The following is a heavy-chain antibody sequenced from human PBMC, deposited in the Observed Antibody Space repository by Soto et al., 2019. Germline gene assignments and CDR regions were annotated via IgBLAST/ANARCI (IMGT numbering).Heavy chain of an antibody. V-gene: IGHV3-23*01. Sequence: GGSLRLSCAASGFTFSSYAMSWVRQAPGKGQEWVSSVSGSGSDTYYADSVKGRFTFSRDNSKNTLYLQMNSLRAEDTAVYYCAKGPYIGSTGWLDPWGQGTLVTVSS. CDR2: VSGSGSDT. D-gene: IGHD1-26*01. CDR3: AKGPYIGSTGWLDP. CDR1: GFTFSSYA. J-gene: IGHJ5*02.